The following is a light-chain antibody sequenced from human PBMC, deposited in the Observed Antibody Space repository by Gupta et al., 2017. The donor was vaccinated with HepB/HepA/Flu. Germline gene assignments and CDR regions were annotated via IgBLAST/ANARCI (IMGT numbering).Light chain of an antibody. CDR3: HSRDSNNNHRV. CDR2: GKD. Sequence: SSELPQDSAVSVALGQTVRITCQGDSLRTYHANWYQQKPGQAPQLVIFGKDNRPSGIPDRFSGSSSGNTASLTITGAQAEDEADYYGHSRDSNNNHRVFGGGTKLTVL. V-gene: IGLV3-19*01. CDR1: SLRTYH. J-gene: IGLJ2*01.